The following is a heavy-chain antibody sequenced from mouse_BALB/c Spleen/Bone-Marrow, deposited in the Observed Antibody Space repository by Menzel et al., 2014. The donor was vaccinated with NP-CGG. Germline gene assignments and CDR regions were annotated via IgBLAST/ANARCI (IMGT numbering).Heavy chain of an antibody. J-gene: IGHJ3*01. CDR3: ARGGGYGSSWFAY. Sequence: VQLQQSGPELVKPGASVKMSCKASGYTFTDYVISWVKQRTGQGLEWIGEIYPGSGSTYYNEEFKGKATLTADKSSNTAYMQLSSLTSEDSAVYFCARGGGYGSSWFAYWGQGTLVTVSA. D-gene: IGHD1-1*01. CDR2: IYPGSGST. CDR1: GYTFTDYV. V-gene: IGHV1-77*01.